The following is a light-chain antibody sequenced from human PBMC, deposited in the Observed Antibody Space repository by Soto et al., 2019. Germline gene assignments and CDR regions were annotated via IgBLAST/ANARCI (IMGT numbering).Light chain of an antibody. CDR1: QGIGNA. CDR3: QQLFIYPPT. V-gene: IGKV1-6*01. J-gene: IGKJ3*01. Sequence: AIQMTQSPSSLSASVGDRVTISCRASQGIGNALGWYQQKPGKAPKLLIYAASSLQSGVPSRFSGSGSGTDFTLTVSSLQPEDFATYYCQQLFIYPPTFGPGTKVDIK. CDR2: AAS.